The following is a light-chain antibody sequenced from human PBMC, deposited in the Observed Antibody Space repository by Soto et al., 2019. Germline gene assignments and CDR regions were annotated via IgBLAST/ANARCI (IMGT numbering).Light chain of an antibody. CDR2: RSN. V-gene: IGLV1-47*01. J-gene: IGLJ3*02. CDR1: SSNIGTNY. CDR3: AAWDDSLSGWL. Sequence: QSVLTQPPSASGTPGQRVTISCSGSSSNIGTNYVYWYQQFPGTAPKLLIHRSNQRPSGVTDRFSGSKSGTSASLAISGLRSEDEADYFCAAWDDSLSGWLFGGGTKVTVL.